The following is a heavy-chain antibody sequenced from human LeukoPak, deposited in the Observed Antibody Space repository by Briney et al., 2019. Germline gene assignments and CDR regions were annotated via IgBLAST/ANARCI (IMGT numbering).Heavy chain of an antibody. J-gene: IGHJ4*02. V-gene: IGHV3-48*01. Sequence: PGGSLRLSCAASGFTFSSYSMNRVRQAPGKGLEWVSYISSSSSTIYYADSVKGRFTISRDNAKNSLYLQMNSLRAEDTAVYYCARGDGSPQLDYWGQGTLVTVSS. CDR1: GFTFSSYS. CDR3: ARGDGSPQLDY. D-gene: IGHD3-10*01. CDR2: ISSSSSTI.